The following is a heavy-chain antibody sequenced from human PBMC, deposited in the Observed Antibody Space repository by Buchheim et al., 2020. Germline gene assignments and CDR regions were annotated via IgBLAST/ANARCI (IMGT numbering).Heavy chain of an antibody. D-gene: IGHD4-17*01. CDR2: VYYSGNT. V-gene: IGHV4-59*12. Sequence: QVQLQESGPGLVKPSETLSLTCTVSGGSISTYYWNWIRQSPGKGLEWIGYVYYSGNTNYNPSLKSRVTMSVDTSKNHVSLQLRSVTAADTAVYYCARDRLRNWFDSWGQGTL. CDR1: GGSISTYY. J-gene: IGHJ5*01. CDR3: ARDRLRNWFDS.